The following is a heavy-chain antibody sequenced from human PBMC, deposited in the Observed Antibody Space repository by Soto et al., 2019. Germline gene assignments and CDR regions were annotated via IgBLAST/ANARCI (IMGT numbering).Heavy chain of an antibody. CDR3: ARGKDYYGSGRRPYYMDV. Sequence: SETLSLTCTVSGGSISSGGYYWSWIRQHPGKGLEWIGYIYYSGSTYYNPSLKSRVTISVDTSKNQFSLKLSSVTAADTAVYYCARGKDYYGSGRRPYYMDVWGKGTTVTVSS. J-gene: IGHJ6*03. CDR2: IYYSGST. V-gene: IGHV4-31*03. D-gene: IGHD3-10*01. CDR1: GGSISSGGYY.